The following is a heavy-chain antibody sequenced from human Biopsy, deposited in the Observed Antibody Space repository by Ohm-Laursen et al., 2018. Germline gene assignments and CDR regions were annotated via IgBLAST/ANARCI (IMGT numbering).Heavy chain of an antibody. CDR3: AIDGNDFLTDYLKIDQ. CDR2: INPKSGGT. CDR1: GYTFTGYY. V-gene: IGHV1-2*02. J-gene: IGHJ4*02. Sequence: GASVKVSCKASGYTFTGYYLHWVRQAPGQGPEWMGWINPKSGGTHYLEKFRGRVTMTRDTSISTAYMEVSSLRSDDTAVYYCAIDGNDFLTDYLKIDQWGQGTLVTVSS. D-gene: IGHD3-9*01.